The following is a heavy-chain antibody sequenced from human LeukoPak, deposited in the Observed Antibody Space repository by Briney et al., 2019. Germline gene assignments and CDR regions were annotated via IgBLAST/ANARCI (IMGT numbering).Heavy chain of an antibody. Sequence: GGSLRLSCAASGFTFSNYVMSWVRQAPGKGLEWVSYINHNGEMIFYPDFVKGRFTISRDNAKDSLYLQMNSLRDEDTAVYYCARDNDWAFHYWGQGTLVTVSS. CDR2: INHNGEMI. J-gene: IGHJ4*02. CDR3: ARDNDWAFHY. D-gene: IGHD3-9*01. CDR1: GFTFSNYV. V-gene: IGHV3-48*02.